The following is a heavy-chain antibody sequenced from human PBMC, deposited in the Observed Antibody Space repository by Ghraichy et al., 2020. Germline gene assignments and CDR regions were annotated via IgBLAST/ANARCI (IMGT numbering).Heavy chain of an antibody. Sequence: GGSLRLSCKGSGYNFANYWISWVRQMPGKGPEWMGRIDPVDSYTSFSPSFQGHINISVDMSSSTAFLRWNSLKVSDTAMYYCATGIRATVVAFDLWGQGTVVTVSS. CDR2: IDPVDSYT. CDR1: GYNFANYW. CDR3: ATGIRATVVAFDL. V-gene: IGHV5-10-1*01. J-gene: IGHJ3*01. D-gene: IGHD1-26*01.